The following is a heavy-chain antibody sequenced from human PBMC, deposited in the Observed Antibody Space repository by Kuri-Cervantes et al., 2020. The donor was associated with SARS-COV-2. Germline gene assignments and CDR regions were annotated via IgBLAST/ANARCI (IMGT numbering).Heavy chain of an antibody. CDR1: GGSISSSSYY. V-gene: IGHV3-66*01. Sequence: ETLSLTCTVSGGSISSSSYYWGWIRQPPGKGLEWVSVIYSGGSTYYADSVKGRFTISRDNSKNTLYLQMNSLRAEDTAVYYCARDPTRIAAAGYRDYWGQGNLVNVSS. D-gene: IGHD6-13*01. CDR3: ARDPTRIAAAGYRDY. CDR2: IYSGGST. J-gene: IGHJ4*02.